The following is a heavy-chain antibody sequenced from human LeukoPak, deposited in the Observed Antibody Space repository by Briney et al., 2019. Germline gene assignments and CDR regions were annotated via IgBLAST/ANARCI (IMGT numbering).Heavy chain of an antibody. CDR2: ISYDGSNK. CDR1: GFTFSSYG. V-gene: IGHV3-30*03. D-gene: IGHD6-13*01. CDR3: TTSSSWPGAFDI. J-gene: IGHJ3*02. Sequence: GRSLRLFCAASGFTFSSYGMHWVRQAPGKGLEWVAVISYDGSNKYYADSVKGRFTISRDNSKNTLYLQMNSLRAEDTVVYYCTTSSSWPGAFDIWGQGTMVTVSS.